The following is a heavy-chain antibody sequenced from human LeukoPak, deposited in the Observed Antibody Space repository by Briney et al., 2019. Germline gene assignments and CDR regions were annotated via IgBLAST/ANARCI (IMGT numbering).Heavy chain of an antibody. J-gene: IGHJ5*02. CDR2: IDPSGGRT. D-gene: IGHD3-22*01. CDR3: ERPPDYDSSGYLWAS. V-gene: IGHV1-46*01. Sequence: ASVKVSCKASGYTFTSYYIHWVRQAPGQGLEWMGIIDPSGGRTSYAQKLQGRVTMTRDTSTNTVYMKLSSVRADDTAVYYCERPPDYDSSGYLWASWGQGALVTVSS. CDR1: GYTFTSYY.